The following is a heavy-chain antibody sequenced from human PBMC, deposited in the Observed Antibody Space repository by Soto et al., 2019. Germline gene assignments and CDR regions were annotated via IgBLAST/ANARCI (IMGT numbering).Heavy chain of an antibody. D-gene: IGHD5-12*01. J-gene: IGHJ4*02. CDR2: IYYSGST. Sequence: SETLSLTCAVSGGSISSGGYSWSWIRQPPGKGLEWIGDIYYSGSTNYNPSLKSRVTISVDTSKNQFSLKLSSVTAADTAVYYCARGYLTMATAFGYWGQGTLVTVSS. CDR1: GGSISSGGYS. CDR3: ARGYLTMATAFGY. V-gene: IGHV4-61*08.